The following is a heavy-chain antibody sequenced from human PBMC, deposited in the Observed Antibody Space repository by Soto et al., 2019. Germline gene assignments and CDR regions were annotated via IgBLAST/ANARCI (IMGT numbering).Heavy chain of an antibody. Sequence: QGQLQQWGAGLLKPSETLSLTCAVYGASFSGYYWSWVRQSPGKGLEWIGEISHTRSTKYNPSLKTRVTISLDTSKNEFSLKLMSVTAADTAIYYCARGEGFGDHYYYHYIDVWGKGTTVIVSS. V-gene: IGHV4-34*02. D-gene: IGHD3-10*01. CDR1: GASFSGYY. CDR2: ISHTRST. CDR3: ARGEGFGDHYYYHYIDV. J-gene: IGHJ6*03.